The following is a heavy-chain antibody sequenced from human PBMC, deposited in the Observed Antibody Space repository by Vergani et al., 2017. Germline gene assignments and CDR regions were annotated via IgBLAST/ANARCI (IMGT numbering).Heavy chain of an antibody. J-gene: IGHJ4*02. CDR1: GGSFSGYY. D-gene: IGHD3-3*01. V-gene: IGHV4-34*01. CDR2: INHRGST. Sequence: QVQLQQWGAGLLKPSETLSLTCAVYGGSFSGYYWSWIRQPPGKGLEWIGEINHRGSTNYNPSLKSRVTISVDTSKNQFSLKLSAVTAADTAVYDCARGWHYECWSGLKDYYFDYWGQGTLVTVSS. CDR3: ARGWHYECWSGLKDYYFDY.